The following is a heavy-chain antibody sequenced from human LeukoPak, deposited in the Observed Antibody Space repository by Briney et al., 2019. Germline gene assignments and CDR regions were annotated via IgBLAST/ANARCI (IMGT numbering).Heavy chain of an antibody. J-gene: IGHJ4*02. D-gene: IGHD3-16*01. V-gene: IGHV4-34*01. CDR3: ASRAGGTFDY. Sequence: SETLSLTCAVYGGSFSGYYWSWIRQPPGKGLEWIGEINHSGSTNYNPSLKSRVTISVDTSKNQFSLKLSSVTAADTAVYYCASRAGGTFDYWGQGTLVTVSS. CDR2: INHSGST. CDR1: GGSFSGYY.